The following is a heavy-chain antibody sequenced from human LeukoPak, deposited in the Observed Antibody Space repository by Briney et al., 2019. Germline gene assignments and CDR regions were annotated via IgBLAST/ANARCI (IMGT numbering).Heavy chain of an antibody. CDR1: GFTFSSYA. CDR3: AKDLDSSGYNYYYGMDV. J-gene: IGHJ6*02. CDR2: ISGSGGST. D-gene: IGHD3-22*01. Sequence: GGFLRLSCAASGFTFSSYAMSWVRQAPGKGLEWVSAISGSGGSTYYADSVKGRFTISRDNSKNTLYLQMNSLRAEDTAVYYCAKDLDSSGYNYYYGMDVWGQGTTVTVSS. V-gene: IGHV3-23*01.